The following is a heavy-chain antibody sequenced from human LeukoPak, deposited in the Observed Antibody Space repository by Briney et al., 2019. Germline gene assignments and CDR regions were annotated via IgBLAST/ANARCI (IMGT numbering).Heavy chain of an antibody. Sequence: PGGSLRLSCAASGFTFSRSDMHWLRQAPGKGLEWVAFIRYGGSDKYYGNSVKGRFTISRDNSKNTLYLQMYSLRAEDTAVYYCAKADGDAPFDRWGQGTLVTVSS. CDR1: GFTFSRSD. CDR2: IRYGGSDK. D-gene: IGHD2-2*01. CDR3: AKADGDAPFDR. V-gene: IGHV3-30*02. J-gene: IGHJ4*02.